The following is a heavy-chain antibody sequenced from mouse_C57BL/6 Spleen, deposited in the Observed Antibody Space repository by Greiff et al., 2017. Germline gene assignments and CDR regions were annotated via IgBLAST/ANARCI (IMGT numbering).Heavy chain of an antibody. Sequence: EVKLMESGPGLVKPSQSLSLTCSVTGYSITSGYYWNWIRQFPGNKLEWMGYISYDGSNNYNPSLKNRISITRDTSKNQFFLKLNSVTTEDTATYYCARSGSSYPFDYWGQGTTLTVSS. V-gene: IGHV3-6*01. CDR1: GYSITSGYY. CDR2: ISYDGSN. D-gene: IGHD1-1*01. CDR3: ARSGSSYPFDY. J-gene: IGHJ2*01.